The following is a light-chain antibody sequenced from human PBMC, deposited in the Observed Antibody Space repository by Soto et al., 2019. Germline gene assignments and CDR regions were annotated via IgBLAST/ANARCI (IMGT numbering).Light chain of an antibody. CDR1: QSIRSY. Sequence: DIQMTQSPSSLSASVGDRVTITCRASQSIRSYLNCYQQKPGKAPKLLIYAASSLQSGVPSRFSGSGSGTDFTLTISSLQPEDFATYYCQQSYSTPITFGQGTRLEIK. CDR2: AAS. J-gene: IGKJ5*01. CDR3: QQSYSTPIT. V-gene: IGKV1-39*01.